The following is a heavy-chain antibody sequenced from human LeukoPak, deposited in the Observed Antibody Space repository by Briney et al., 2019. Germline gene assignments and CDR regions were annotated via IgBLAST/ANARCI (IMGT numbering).Heavy chain of an antibody. CDR1: AVSISSYY. V-gene: IGHV4-59*01. CDR3: ASSHLIYYFDY. D-gene: IGHD2/OR15-2a*01. Sequence: SETLSLTCTVSAVSISSYYWSWIRQPPGKGLEWIGYIYYSGSTNYNPSLKSRVTISVDTSKNQFSLKLSSVTAADTAVYYCASSHLIYYFDYWGQGILVTVSS. J-gene: IGHJ4*02. CDR2: IYYSGST.